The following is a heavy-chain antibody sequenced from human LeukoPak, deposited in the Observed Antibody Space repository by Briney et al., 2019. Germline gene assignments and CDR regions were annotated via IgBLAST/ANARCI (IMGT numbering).Heavy chain of an antibody. CDR3: ARAWQWLVFDY. CDR1: GGSMSNYY. CDR2: IYYSGST. D-gene: IGHD6-19*01. Sequence: SETLSLTCTVSGGSMSNYYWSWIRQPPRKGLEWIGYIYYSGSTYYNPSLKSRVTISVDTSKNQFSLKLSSVTAADTAVYYCARAWQWLVFDYWGQGTLVTVSS. J-gene: IGHJ4*02. V-gene: IGHV4-59*06.